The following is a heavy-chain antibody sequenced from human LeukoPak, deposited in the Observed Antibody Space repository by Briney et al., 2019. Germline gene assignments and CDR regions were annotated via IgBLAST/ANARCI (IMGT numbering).Heavy chain of an antibody. CDR1: GFTFSSYW. V-gene: IGHV3-7*01. CDR2: IKQDGSEK. D-gene: IGHD4-23*01. CDR3: ARVGLYGGNPDDLDY. J-gene: IGHJ4*02. Sequence: GGSLRLSCAASGFTFSSYWMSWVRQAPGKGLEWVANIKQDGSEKYYVDSVKGRFTISRDNAKNSLYLQMNSLRAEDTAVYYCARVGLYGGNPDDLDYWGQGTLVTVSS.